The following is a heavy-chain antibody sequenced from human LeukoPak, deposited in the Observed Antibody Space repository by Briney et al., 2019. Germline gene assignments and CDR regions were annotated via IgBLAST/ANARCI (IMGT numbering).Heavy chain of an antibody. D-gene: IGHD2-2*01. CDR2: ISGSGSSI. CDR1: GFTFSRFE. J-gene: IGHJ4*02. Sequence: GGSLRLSCVASGFTFSRFEMNWVRQAPGKGLEWVSYISGSGSSIYYADPVKGRFTISRDNAKNSLYLQMNSLRGEDTAVYYCARDMGYCSSSNCYTYYLDYWGQGTLVTVSS. V-gene: IGHV3-48*03. CDR3: ARDMGYCSSSNCYTYYLDY.